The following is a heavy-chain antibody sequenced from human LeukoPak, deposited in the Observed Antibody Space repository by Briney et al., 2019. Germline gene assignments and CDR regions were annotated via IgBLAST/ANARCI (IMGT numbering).Heavy chain of an antibody. CDR3: ASGVMVRGVTRTYFDY. CDR1: GYTFTSYG. CDR2: ISAYNGNT. D-gene: IGHD3-10*01. V-gene: IGHV1-18*01. Sequence: ASVKVSCKASGYTFTSYGISWVRQAPGQGLEWMGWISAYNGNTNYAQKLQGRVTMTTDTSTSTAYMELRSLRSDDTAVYYCASGVMVRGVTRTYFDYWGQGTLVTVSS. J-gene: IGHJ4*02.